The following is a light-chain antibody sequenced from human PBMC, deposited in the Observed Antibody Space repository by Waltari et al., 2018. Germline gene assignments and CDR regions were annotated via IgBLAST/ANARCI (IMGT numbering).Light chain of an antibody. CDR2: EVS. CDR1: RNDLGFYNY. V-gene: IGLV2-14*01. J-gene: IGLJ1*01. Sequence: QSALTQPASVSGSPGQSITISCTGTRNDLGFYNYVSWYQQHPGNAPKVIIYEVSNRPSGISNRFSGSKSGNTASLTISGLQPEDEADYHCSAYTSTSALVFGTGTKVTVL. CDR3: SAYTSTSALV.